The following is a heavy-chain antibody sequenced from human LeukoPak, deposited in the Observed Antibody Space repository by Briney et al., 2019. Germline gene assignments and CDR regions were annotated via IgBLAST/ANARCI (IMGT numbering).Heavy chain of an antibody. CDR2: IYPGDSET. V-gene: IGHV5-51*01. Sequence: GESLKISCKTSGFTFTIYWIGWVRQMPGKGLEWMGIIYPGDSETRYSPSFQGQVTISADKSISTAYLEWSSLKASDTAMYYCARPAGDGYNYFDYWGQGTLVSVSS. J-gene: IGHJ4*02. CDR1: GFTFTIYW. D-gene: IGHD5-24*01. CDR3: ARPAGDGYNYFDY.